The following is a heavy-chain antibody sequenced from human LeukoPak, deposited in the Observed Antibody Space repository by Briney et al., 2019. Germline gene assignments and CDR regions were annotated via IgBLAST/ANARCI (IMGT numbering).Heavy chain of an antibody. V-gene: IGHV3-23*01. CDR3: ARDPGSGYEEHFDY. CDR1: GFTFSSYG. Sequence: GGTLRLSCAASGFTFSSYGMSWVRQAPGKGLEWVSAISGSGGSTYYPDSVKGRFTISRDNAKNTLYLQMNSLRAEDTAVYYCARDPGSGYEEHFDYWGQGTLVTVSS. D-gene: IGHD5-12*01. CDR2: ISGSGGST. J-gene: IGHJ4*02.